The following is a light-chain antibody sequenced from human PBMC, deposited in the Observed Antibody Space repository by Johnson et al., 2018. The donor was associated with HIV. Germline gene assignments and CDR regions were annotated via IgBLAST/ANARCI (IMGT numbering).Light chain of an antibody. CDR1: RSNIGRNS. CDR2: ENN. J-gene: IGLJ1*01. Sequence: QSVLTQPPSASGTPGQRVTISCFGSRSNIGRNSVNWYQQLPLTAPKLLIYENNKRPSGISDRFSGSKSGTSASLAISGLQAEDDAAYYCAAWDDSLNGSYVFGTGTKVTVL. V-gene: IGLV1-44*01. CDR3: AAWDDSLNGSYV.